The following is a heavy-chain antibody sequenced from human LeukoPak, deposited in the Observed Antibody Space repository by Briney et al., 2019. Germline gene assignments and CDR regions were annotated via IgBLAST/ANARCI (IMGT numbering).Heavy chain of an antibody. V-gene: IGHV3-7*01. Sequence: TGGSLRLSCAVSGFNFNSYWMNWVRQAPGRGLEWVANIKQDESEKNYVDSVKGRFTISRDNAKNTLYLQMNSLGVEDTAVYYCAEGITQEAFDIWGQGTMVTVSS. D-gene: IGHD3-10*01. CDR1: GFNFNSYW. J-gene: IGHJ3*02. CDR3: AEGITQEAFDI. CDR2: IKQDESEK.